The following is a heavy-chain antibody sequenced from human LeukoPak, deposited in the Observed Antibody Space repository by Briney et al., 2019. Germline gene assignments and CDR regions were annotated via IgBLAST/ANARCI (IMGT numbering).Heavy chain of an antibody. V-gene: IGHV1-18*01. CDR3: ARVHDDYDILTGGTYYFDY. CDR2: ISAYNGNT. J-gene: IGHJ4*02. D-gene: IGHD3-9*01. Sequence: ASVKVSCKASGYTFTSYGISWVRQAPGQGLEWMGWISAYNGNTNYAQKLQGRVTMTTDTSTSTAYMELRSLRSDDTAVYYCARVHDDYDILTGGTYYFDYWGQGTLVTVSS. CDR1: GYTFTSYG.